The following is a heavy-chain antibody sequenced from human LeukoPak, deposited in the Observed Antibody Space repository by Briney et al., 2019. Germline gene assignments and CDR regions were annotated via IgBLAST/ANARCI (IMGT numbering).Heavy chain of an antibody. CDR3: AREEYSYGYAFDY. Sequence: GGSLRLSCAAPGFTFSSYSMNWVRQAPGKGLEWVSSISSSSSYIYYADSVKGRFTISRDNAKNSLYLQMNSLRAEDTAVYYCAREEYSYGYAFDYWGQGTLVTVSS. CDR2: ISSSSSYI. CDR1: GFTFSSYS. D-gene: IGHD5-18*01. J-gene: IGHJ4*02. V-gene: IGHV3-21*01.